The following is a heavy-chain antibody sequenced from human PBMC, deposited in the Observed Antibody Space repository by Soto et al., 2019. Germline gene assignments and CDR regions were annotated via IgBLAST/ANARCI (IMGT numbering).Heavy chain of an antibody. V-gene: IGHV3-30*18. Sequence: PGGSLRLSCAASGFTFSSYGMHWVRQAPGKGLEWVAVISYDGSNKYYADSVKGRFTISRDNSKNTPYLQMNSLRAEDTAVYYCAKGAYYYGSGISGYWGQGTLVTVSS. CDR2: ISYDGSNK. CDR1: GFTFSSYG. J-gene: IGHJ4*02. D-gene: IGHD3-10*01. CDR3: AKGAYYYGSGISGY.